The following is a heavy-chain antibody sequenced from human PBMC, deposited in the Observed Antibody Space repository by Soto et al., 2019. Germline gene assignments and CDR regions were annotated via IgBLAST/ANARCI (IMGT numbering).Heavy chain of an antibody. CDR1: GPTFSGYA. J-gene: IGHJ4*02. Sequence: QLLESGGGLVQPGGSLRLSCVASGPTFSGYAMSWVRQAPGKGLEWVSSISGSGEDTYYAESVKGRFTISRDNSKNALALDLSSLRAEDTAPYYCALDRLAGVGVEDNFYCGQGTLVTVSS. V-gene: IGHV3-23*01. D-gene: IGHD1-1*01. CDR3: ALDRLAGVGVEDNFY. CDR2: ISGSGEDT.